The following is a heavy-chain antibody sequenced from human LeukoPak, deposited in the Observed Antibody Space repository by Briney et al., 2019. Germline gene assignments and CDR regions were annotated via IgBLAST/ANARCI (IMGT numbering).Heavy chain of an antibody. Sequence: PGGSLRLSCAASGFTFSSYAMTWVRQAPGKGLEWISAISDSGGSTYYADSVKGRFTISRDNSKNTLYLQMNSLRAEDTAVYYCAKGAYYYDSSGPFDYWGQGTLVTVSS. CDR3: AKGAYYYDSSGPFDY. J-gene: IGHJ4*02. CDR1: GFTFSSYA. D-gene: IGHD3-22*01. CDR2: ISDSGGST. V-gene: IGHV3-23*01.